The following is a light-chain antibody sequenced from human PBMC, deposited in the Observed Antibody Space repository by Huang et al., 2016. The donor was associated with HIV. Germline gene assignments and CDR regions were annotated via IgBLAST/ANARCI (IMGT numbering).Light chain of an antibody. CDR1: QTIGTY. Sequence: PGETATLSCRASQTIGTYVAWYQQRPGQGPRLLIYDGSNRAAGVPARISGAGSGTTFTLSISGLESEDFGVYYGQQRRSWPLTFGGGTKVEV. CDR2: DGS. V-gene: IGKV3-11*01. CDR3: QQRRSWPLT. J-gene: IGKJ4*01.